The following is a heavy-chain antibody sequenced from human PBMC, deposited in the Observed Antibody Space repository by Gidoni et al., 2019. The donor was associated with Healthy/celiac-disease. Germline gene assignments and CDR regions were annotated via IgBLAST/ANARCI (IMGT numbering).Heavy chain of an antibody. J-gene: IGHJ1*01. D-gene: IGHD3-10*01. Sequence: EVQLLESGGGLVQPGGSLSLSCAASGFTFSSYAISWVRQAPGKGLEWVSAISGSGGSTYYADSVKGRFTISRDNSKNTLYLQMNSLRAEDTAVYYCAPSMVRGVKIGWGQGTLVTVSS. CDR1: GFTFSSYA. V-gene: IGHV3-23*01. CDR2: ISGSGGST. CDR3: APSMVRGVKIG.